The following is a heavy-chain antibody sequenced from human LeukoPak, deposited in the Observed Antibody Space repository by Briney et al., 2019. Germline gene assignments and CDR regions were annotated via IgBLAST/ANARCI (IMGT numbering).Heavy chain of an antibody. CDR2: IYYSGST. Sequence: PSETLSLTCTVSGGSISSYYWSWIRQPPGKGLEWIGYIYYSGSTNYNPSLKSRVTISVDTSKNQFSLKLRSVTAADTAVYYCARETREIEPLSGSYPIDYGGQGTLVPVS. J-gene: IGHJ4*02. CDR3: ARETREIEPLSGSYPIDY. D-gene: IGHD1-26*01. V-gene: IGHV4-59*01. CDR1: GGSISSYY.